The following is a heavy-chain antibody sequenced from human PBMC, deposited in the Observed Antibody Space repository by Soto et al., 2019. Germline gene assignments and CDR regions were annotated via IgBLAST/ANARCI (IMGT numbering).Heavy chain of an antibody. CDR2: TRNKANSYTS. Sequence: QPGGSLRLSCAASGFTFSDHYMDWVRQAPGKGLEWVGRTRNKANSYTSEYAASVKGRFTISRDDSKNSLYLQMNSLKTEDTAVYYCARVGHDYGDIRYYYHYGMDVWGQGTTVTVSS. CDR3: ARVGHDYGDIRYYYHYGMDV. J-gene: IGHJ6*02. V-gene: IGHV3-72*01. CDR1: GFTFSDHY. D-gene: IGHD4-17*01.